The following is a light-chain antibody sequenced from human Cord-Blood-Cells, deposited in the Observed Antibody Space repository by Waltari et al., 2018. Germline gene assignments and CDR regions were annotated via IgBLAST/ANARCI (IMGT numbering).Light chain of an antibody. CDR1: SSDVGSYNL. CDR3: CSYAGSRV. Sequence: QSALPQPASVSGSPGPSITISCTGTSSDVGSYNLVSWYQQHPGKAPKLMIYEVSRRPSGVSNRFSGSKSGNTASLTISGLQAEDEADYYCCSYAGSRVFGGGTKLTVL. CDR2: EVS. V-gene: IGLV2-23*02. J-gene: IGLJ2*01.